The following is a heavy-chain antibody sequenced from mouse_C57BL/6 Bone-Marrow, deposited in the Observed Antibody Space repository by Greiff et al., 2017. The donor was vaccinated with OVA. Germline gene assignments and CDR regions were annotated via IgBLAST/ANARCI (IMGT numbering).Heavy chain of an antibody. J-gene: IGHJ1*03. D-gene: IGHD1-1*01. CDR1: GFTFTEYT. CDR3: ARHEDRYYGRYFDG. CDR2: FYPGSGSI. Sequence: QVQLQQSGAELVKPGASVKLSCKASGFTFTEYTIHWVKPRSGQGLEWIGWFYPGSGSITYNEKFEDKATLTADKSSSTVYMELSRLTSEDSAVYFWARHEDRYYGRYFDGWGKGTTVTVSS. V-gene: IGHV1-62-2*01.